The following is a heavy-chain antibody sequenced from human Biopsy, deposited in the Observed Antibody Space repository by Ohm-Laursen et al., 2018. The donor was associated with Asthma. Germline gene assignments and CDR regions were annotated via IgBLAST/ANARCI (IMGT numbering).Heavy chain of an antibody. D-gene: IGHD2-21*02. J-gene: IGHJ6*02. CDR2: ITYDGSKT. CDR1: GFKFSSYA. V-gene: IGHV3-30*11. CDR3: ARDRFYNSVTSESFYYGVDV. Sequence: SLRLSCAASGFKFSSYAMHWVRQAPGKGLEWVALITYDGSKTIYGDSVRGRFTVSRDSPTNTLYLQMSSLRPEDTAVYYCARDRFYNSVTSESFYYGVDVWGQGTTVTVSS.